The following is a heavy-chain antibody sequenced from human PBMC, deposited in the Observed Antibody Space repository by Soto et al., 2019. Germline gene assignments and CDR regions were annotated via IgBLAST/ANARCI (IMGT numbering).Heavy chain of an antibody. J-gene: IGHJ4*02. V-gene: IGHV2-5*02. D-gene: IGHD6-25*01. Sequence: GSGPMPVKPPQTLTHAWTISGFSIKTNGGGVGWIRSPPGKALEWLAIIYWDDDKRYSPSLKSRLTITKDTSKNQVVLTMTNMDPVDTATFYCAHRRARNDIAAYAYWGQGTLVTGSS. CDR1: GFSIKTNGGG. CDR3: AHRRARNDIAAYAY. CDR2: IYWDDDK.